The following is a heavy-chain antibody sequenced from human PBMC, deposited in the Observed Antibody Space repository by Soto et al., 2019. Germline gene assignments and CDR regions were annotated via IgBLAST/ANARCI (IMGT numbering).Heavy chain of an antibody. D-gene: IGHD3-9*01. V-gene: IGHV4-59*04. Sequence: SVTLSLTCSVAGGSLSGYYWSWIRPPPGKGLEWIGYIYYSGSTYYNPSLKSRVTISVDTSKNQFSLKLSSVTAADTAVYYCARPYYDILTGYPQTNWFDPWGQGTLVTVSS. CDR2: IYYSGST. J-gene: IGHJ5*02. CDR1: GGSLSGYY. CDR3: ARPYYDILTGYPQTNWFDP.